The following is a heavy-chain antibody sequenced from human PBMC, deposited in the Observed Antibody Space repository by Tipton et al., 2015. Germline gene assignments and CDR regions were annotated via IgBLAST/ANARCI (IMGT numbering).Heavy chain of an antibody. CDR3: AREGSSWYFGVY. J-gene: IGHJ4*02. D-gene: IGHD6-13*01. CDR1: GFTFDDYG. V-gene: IGHV3-20*04. Sequence: SLRLSCAASGFTFDDYGMTWVRQVPGKGLEWVAGIDWNGGRTGYAVSVKGRFIISRDNAQNSLFLQMNSLTAEDTAFYYCAREGSSWYFGVYWGQGTLVSVSS. CDR2: IDWNGGRT.